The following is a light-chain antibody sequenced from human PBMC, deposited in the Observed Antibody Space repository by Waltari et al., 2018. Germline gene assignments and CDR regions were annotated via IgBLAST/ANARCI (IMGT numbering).Light chain of an antibody. J-gene: IGLJ3*02. V-gene: IGLV4-69*01. CDR1: SGHTNNI. Sequence: QLVLTQSPSASAPLGASVKLTCTLSSGHTNNIIACHHQHPKKGPRYLMKVNSDVSHNKGDKIPERFSGSSSGAERYLTISSLQSEDEADYYCQTGGHGTWVFGGGTKLTVL. CDR2: VNSDVSH. CDR3: QTGGHGTWV.